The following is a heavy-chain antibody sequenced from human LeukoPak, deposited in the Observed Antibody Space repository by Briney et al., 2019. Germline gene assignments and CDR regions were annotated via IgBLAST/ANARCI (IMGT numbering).Heavy chain of an antibody. Sequence: SETLSLTCTVSGGSISSYYWSWIRQPPGKGLEWIGYMYYSGSTNYNPSLKSRVTISVDTSKNQFSLKLSSVTAADTAVYYCAGGSCTNGVCYYYGMDVWGQGTTVTVSS. V-gene: IGHV4-59*01. D-gene: IGHD2-8*01. J-gene: IGHJ6*02. CDR3: AGGSCTNGVCYYYGMDV. CDR2: MYYSGST. CDR1: GGSISSYY.